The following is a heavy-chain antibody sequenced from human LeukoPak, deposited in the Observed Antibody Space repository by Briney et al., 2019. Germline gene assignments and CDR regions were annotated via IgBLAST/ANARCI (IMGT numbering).Heavy chain of an antibody. J-gene: IGHJ4*02. CDR2: VYQSGTT. CDR1: GFSISSGHY. V-gene: IGHV4-38-2*02. CDR3: ARIFIRNGYSSYFDC. Sequence: PSETLSLTCTVSGFSISSGHYWGWVRQPPGAGLEWIGSVYQSGTTYHNPSLKSRVTTSVDMSKDQFFLRLRPVTAADTAVYYCARIFIRNGYSSYFDCWGQGTLVTVSS. D-gene: IGHD5-18*01.